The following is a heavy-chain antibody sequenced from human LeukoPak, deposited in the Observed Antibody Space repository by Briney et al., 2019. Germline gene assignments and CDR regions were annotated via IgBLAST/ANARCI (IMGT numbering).Heavy chain of an antibody. D-gene: IGHD3-10*01. CDR1: GYTFTRND. J-gene: IGHJ4*02. V-gene: IGHV1-46*01. CDR2: INPSGGST. Sequence: ASVKVSCKASGYTFTRNDIHWVRQAPGQGLEWMGIINPSGGSTSYAQKFQGRVTMTRDMSTSTVYMELSSLRSEDTAVYYCARDGRVRGVIVYWGQGTLVTVSS. CDR3: ARDGRVRGVIVY.